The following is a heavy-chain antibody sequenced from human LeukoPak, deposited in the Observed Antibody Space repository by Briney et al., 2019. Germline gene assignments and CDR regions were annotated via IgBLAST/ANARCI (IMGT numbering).Heavy chain of an antibody. Sequence: GGSLRLSCAASGFIVSSNYMSWVRQAPGKGLEWVSVIYSGGSTYYADSVKGRFTISRDNSKNTLYLQMNSLRAEDTAVYYCASGRAQFDYWGQGTLVTVSS. J-gene: IGHJ4*02. CDR3: ASGRAQFDY. CDR2: IYSGGST. CDR1: GFIVSSNY. V-gene: IGHV3-66*01.